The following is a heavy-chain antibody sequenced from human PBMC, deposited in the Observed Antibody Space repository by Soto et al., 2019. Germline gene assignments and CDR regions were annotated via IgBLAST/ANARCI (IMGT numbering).Heavy chain of an antibody. V-gene: IGHV4-59*01. Sequence: SLTCTVSGDSISTFYWSWIRQPPGKGLEWIGYIHYSGSTNYNPSLKSQVIISVDTSKNQFSLKLSAVTAADTAVYFCARVRSNPFDYWGQGTLVTLCS. J-gene: IGHJ4*02. CDR2: IHYSGST. D-gene: IGHD3-3*01. CDR3: ARVRSNPFDY. CDR1: GDSISTFY.